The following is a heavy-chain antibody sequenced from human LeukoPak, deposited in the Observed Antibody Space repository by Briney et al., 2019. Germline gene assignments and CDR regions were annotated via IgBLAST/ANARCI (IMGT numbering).Heavy chain of an antibody. CDR3: AKDLGYCSSTSCYNPRSYFDY. CDR1: GFTFRSYG. J-gene: IGHJ4*02. CDR2: ISGSSGSI. D-gene: IGHD2-2*02. Sequence: GGSLRLSCAASGFTFRSYGMSWVRQAPGKGVEWVSGISGSSGSIYYAASVKGRFTISRDNSKNTLYLQMNSLRAEDTAVYSCAKDLGYCSSTSCYNPRSYFDYWGQGTLVTVSS. V-gene: IGHV3-23*01.